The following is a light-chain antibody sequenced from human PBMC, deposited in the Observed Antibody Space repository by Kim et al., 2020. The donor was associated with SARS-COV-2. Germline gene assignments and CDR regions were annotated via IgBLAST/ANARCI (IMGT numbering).Light chain of an antibody. CDR3: QQYYSYPLT. J-gene: IGKJ4*01. CDR1: QGISSY. CDR2: AAS. Sequence: AIRMTQSPSPFSASTGDRVTITCRASQGISSYLAWYQQKPGKAPKLLIYAASTLQSGVPSRFSGSGSGTDFTLTISCLQSEDFATYYCQQYYSYPLTVGGGTKLDIK. V-gene: IGKV1-8*01.